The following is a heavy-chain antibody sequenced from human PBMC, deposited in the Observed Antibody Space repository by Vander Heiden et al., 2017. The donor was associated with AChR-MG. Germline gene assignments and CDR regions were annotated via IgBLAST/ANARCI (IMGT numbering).Heavy chain of an antibody. Sequence: QVQLVESGGGVVPPGRSLRLSSAASGFTFSGYAMHWVRQAPGKGLEWVAVISYDGSNKYYADSVKGRFTISRDNSKNTLYLQMNSLRAEDTAVYYCARDRNFDYWGQGTLVTVSS. CDR1: GFTFSGYA. CDR3: ARDRNFDY. V-gene: IGHV3-30-3*01. J-gene: IGHJ4*02. CDR2: ISYDGSNK.